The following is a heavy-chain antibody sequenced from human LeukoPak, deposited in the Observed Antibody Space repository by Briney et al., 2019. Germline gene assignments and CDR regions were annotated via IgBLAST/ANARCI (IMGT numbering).Heavy chain of an antibody. J-gene: IGHJ5*02. Sequence: PSQTLSLTCTVSGGSISSGDYYWSWIRQPPGKGLEWIGYIYYSGSTYYNPSLKSRVTISVDTSKNQFSLKLSSVTAADTAVYYCARGRAYGSGSRPPPSKNWFDPWGQGTLVTVSS. CDR3: ARGRAYGSGSRPPPSKNWFDP. D-gene: IGHD3-10*01. CDR1: GGSISSGDYY. CDR2: IYYSGST. V-gene: IGHV4-30-4*01.